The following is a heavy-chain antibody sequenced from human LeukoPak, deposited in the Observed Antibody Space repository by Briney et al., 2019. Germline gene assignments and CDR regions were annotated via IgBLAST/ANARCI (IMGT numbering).Heavy chain of an antibody. D-gene: IGHD3-10*01. J-gene: IGHJ4*02. Sequence: ASVKVSCKVSGYXLTGLSMHWVRQAPGKGREWMGGFDPEDGETIYAQKFQGRVTMTEDTSTDTAYMELSSLRSEDTAVYYCATGLKYYYGSGDNYWGQGTLVTVSS. CDR3: ATGLKYYYGSGDNY. CDR2: FDPEDGET. CDR1: GYXLTGLS. V-gene: IGHV1-24*01.